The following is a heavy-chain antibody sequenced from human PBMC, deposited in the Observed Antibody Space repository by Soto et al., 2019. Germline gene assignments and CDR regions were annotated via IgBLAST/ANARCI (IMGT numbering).Heavy chain of an antibody. D-gene: IGHD1-26*01. CDR1: GDRCSTYW. Sequence: GESLRISCKASGDRCSTYWSGCVLQRTGKGPEWMAIIYPGDSDTRENPSFQGQVTISADKSSNTVHLQWRSLKASDTAIYYCARLGGIVDTGTWIQWGQGTPVTVSS. V-gene: IGHV5-51*01. CDR3: ARLGGIVDTGTWIQ. CDR2: IYPGDSDT. J-gene: IGHJ4*02.